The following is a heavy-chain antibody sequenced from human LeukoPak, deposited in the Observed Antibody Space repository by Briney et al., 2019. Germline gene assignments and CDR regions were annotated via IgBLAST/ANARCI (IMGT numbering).Heavy chain of an antibody. CDR2: IVVGSGNT. V-gene: IGHV1-58*01. D-gene: IGHD3-3*01. Sequence: AASVKVSCKASGFTFTSSAVQWVRQARGQRLEWIGWIVVGSGNTNYAQKFQERVTITRDMSTSTAYMELSSLRSEDTAVYYCARVSDMAVFGVVDLWGRGTLVTVSS. CDR1: GFTFTSSA. J-gene: IGHJ2*01. CDR3: ARVSDMAVFGVVDL.